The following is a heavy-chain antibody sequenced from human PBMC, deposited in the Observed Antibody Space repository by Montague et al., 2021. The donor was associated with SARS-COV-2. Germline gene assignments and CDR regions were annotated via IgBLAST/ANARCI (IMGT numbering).Heavy chain of an antibody. CDR1: GFSIGSDDY. J-gene: IGHJ3*02. D-gene: IGHD2-15*01. CDR2: NYHSGTT. Sequence: SETLSLTCTVSGFSIGSDDYRCCIQQPPGKRLEWIYSNYHSGTTYYNPPLKSRLTMTIDTSTNQFSLRLTSVTAAATAVFFCVREKAGGLRNVFDIWGQGTTVTVSS. V-gene: IGHV4-38-2*02. CDR3: VREKAGGLRNVFDI.